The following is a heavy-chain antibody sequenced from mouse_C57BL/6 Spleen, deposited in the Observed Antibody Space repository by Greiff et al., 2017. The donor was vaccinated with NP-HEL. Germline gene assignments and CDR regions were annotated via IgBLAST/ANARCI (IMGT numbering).Heavy chain of an antibody. CDR1: GFTFTDYY. CDR2: IRNKANGYTT. V-gene: IGHV7-3*01. J-gene: IGHJ4*01. D-gene: IGHD2-1*01. CDR3: ARSYGNFPMDY. Sequence: EVKLVESGGGLVQPGGSLSLSCAASGFTFTDYYMSWVRQPPGKALEWLGFIRNKANGYTTEYSASVKGRFTISRDNSQSILYLQMNALGAEDSATYYCARSYGNFPMDYGGQGTSVTVSS.